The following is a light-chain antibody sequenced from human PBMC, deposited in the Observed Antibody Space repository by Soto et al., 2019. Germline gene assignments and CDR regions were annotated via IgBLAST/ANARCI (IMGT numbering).Light chain of an antibody. J-gene: IGLJ1*01. CDR3: SSYTSSSTL. V-gene: IGLV2-14*01. CDR2: EVS. Sequence: QSVLTQPASVSGSLEQSIAFSCTETSSDVGSYNYVSWYQQHPGKAPKLMIYEVSDRPSGISSRFSGSKSGNTASLTISGLQTEDEADYYCSSYTSSSTLFGTGTKVTVL. CDR1: SSDVGSYNY.